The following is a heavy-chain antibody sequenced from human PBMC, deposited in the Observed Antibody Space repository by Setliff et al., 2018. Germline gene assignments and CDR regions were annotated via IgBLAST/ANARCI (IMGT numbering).Heavy chain of an antibody. CDR2: IYIGGSA. V-gene: IGHV4-61*08. J-gene: IGHJ4*02. Sequence: KTSETLSLTCTVSGGSISSGDYYWSWIRQPPGKGLEWIGHIYIGGSANYNPSLKSRVTMSIDTSKNQFSLKLNSVTAADMAVYYCARDLGHGGDSDYWGQGILVTVSS. D-gene: IGHD2-21*02. CDR1: GGSISSGDYY. CDR3: ARDLGHGGDSDY.